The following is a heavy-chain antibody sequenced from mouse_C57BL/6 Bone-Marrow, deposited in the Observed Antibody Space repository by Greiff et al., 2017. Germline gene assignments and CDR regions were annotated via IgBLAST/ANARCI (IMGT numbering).Heavy chain of an antibody. CDR2: IYPRDGST. V-gene: IGHV1-78*01. D-gene: IGHD1-1*01. J-gene: IGHJ4*01. CDR3: ARLNYGSSYAMDY. Sequence: QVQLQQPGAELVKPGASVKLSCKASGYTFTDHTIHWMKQRPEQGLEWIGYIYPRDGSTKYNEKFKGKATLTADKSSSTAYMQLNSLTSEDSAVYFCARLNYGSSYAMDYWGQGTSVTVSS. CDR1: GYTFTDHT.